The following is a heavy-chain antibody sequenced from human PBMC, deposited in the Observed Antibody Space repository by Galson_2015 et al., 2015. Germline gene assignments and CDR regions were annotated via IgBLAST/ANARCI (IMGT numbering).Heavy chain of an antibody. CDR3: ARDEIDSSGWCYDY. CDR1: GYTFTSYG. Sequence: SVKVSCKASGYTFTSYGISWVRQAPGQRLEWMGWISAYNGNTNYAQKLQGRVTMTTGTSTSTAYMELRSLRSDDTAVYYCARDEIDSSGWCYDYWGQGTLVTVSS. CDR2: ISAYNGNT. V-gene: IGHV1-18*01. J-gene: IGHJ4*02. D-gene: IGHD6-19*01.